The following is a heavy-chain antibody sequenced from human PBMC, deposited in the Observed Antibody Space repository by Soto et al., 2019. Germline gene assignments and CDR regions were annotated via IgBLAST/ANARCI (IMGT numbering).Heavy chain of an antibody. CDR1: GGSMISYY. V-gene: IGHV4-59*12. CDR3: ARARGYYYDSSGYNSWYFDY. J-gene: IGHJ4*02. D-gene: IGHD3-22*01. CDR2: IYYAGST. Sequence: PSETLSLTCTVSGGSMISYYWSWIRQPPGRGLEWIGFIYYAGSTKYNPSLNSRVTISVDTSNIQFSLKLSSVTAADTAVYYCARARGYYYDSSGYNSWYFDYWGQGTLVTVSS.